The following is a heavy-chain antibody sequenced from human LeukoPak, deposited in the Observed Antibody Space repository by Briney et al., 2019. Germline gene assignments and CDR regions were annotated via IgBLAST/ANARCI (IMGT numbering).Heavy chain of an antibody. CDR2: IIPIFGTA. J-gene: IGHJ2*01. D-gene: IGHD3-3*01. Sequence: SVKVSCKASGGTFSSYAISGVRQAPAQGLEWMGGIIPIFGTANYAQKFQGRVTITTDESTSTAYMELSSLRSEDTAVYYCASITIFGVGPRSYWYFDPWGRGTLVTVSS. V-gene: IGHV1-69*05. CDR1: GGTFSSYA. CDR3: ASITIFGVGPRSYWYFDP.